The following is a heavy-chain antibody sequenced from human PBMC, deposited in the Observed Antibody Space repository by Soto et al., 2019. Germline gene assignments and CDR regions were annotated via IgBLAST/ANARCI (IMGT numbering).Heavy chain of an antibody. CDR2: ITPGGGST. Sequence: PGGSLRLSCAASGFTFSTYAMSWVRQAPGEGLEWVSAITPGGGSTYYADSVKGRFTISRDNSKNTLYLQMNSLRAEDTAVFYCAKQLRGYHDYWGQGTLVTVSS. V-gene: IGHV3-23*01. D-gene: IGHD1-7*01. J-gene: IGHJ4*02. CDR1: GFTFSTYA. CDR3: AKQLRGYHDY.